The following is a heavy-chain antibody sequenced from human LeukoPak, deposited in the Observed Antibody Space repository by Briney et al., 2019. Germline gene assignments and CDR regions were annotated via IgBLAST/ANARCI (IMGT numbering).Heavy chain of an antibody. J-gene: IGHJ4*02. D-gene: IGHD2-15*01. CDR2: INSDGSSR. CDR1: GFTFSSYW. Sequence: PGGSLRLSCAASGFTFSSYWMHWVRQASGKRLVWVSRINSDGSSRTYADSVKGRFTVSRDNAKNTLSLQMNSLRTEDTAVYYCAREVCIGGSCSVFDYWGQGTLVTVSS. V-gene: IGHV3-74*01. CDR3: AREVCIGGSCSVFDY.